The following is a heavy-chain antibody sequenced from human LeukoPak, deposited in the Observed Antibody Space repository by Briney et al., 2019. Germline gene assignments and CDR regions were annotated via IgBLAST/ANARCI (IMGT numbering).Heavy chain of an antibody. CDR3: ARITGTSLLFDY. Sequence: SETLSLTCTVSGGSISSHYWSWIRQPPGKGLEWIGYIYYSGSTNYNPSLKSRVTISVDTSKNQFSLKLSSVTAADTAVYYCARITGTSLLFDYWGQGTMVTVSS. J-gene: IGHJ4*02. CDR2: IYYSGST. V-gene: IGHV4-59*11. D-gene: IGHD1-7*01. CDR1: GGSISSHY.